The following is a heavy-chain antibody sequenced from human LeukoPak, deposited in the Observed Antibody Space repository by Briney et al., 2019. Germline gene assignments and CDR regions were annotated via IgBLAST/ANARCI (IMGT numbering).Heavy chain of an antibody. V-gene: IGHV4-39*07. Sequence: SETLSLTCTVSGGSISSGSYYWSWLRQPAGMGLEWIGRVYYSGSTYYNPSLKSRVTISVDTSKNQFSLKLSSVTAADTAVYYCARDSGITLNYYHYYYMDVWGKGTTVTVSS. D-gene: IGHD1-26*01. CDR1: GGSISSGSYY. CDR2: VYYSGST. J-gene: IGHJ6*03. CDR3: ARDSGITLNYYHYYYMDV.